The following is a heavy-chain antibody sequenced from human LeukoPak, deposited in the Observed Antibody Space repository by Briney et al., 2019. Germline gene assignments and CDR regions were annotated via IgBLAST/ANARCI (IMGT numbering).Heavy chain of an antibody. CDR2: TSYDGSNK. CDR1: GFTFSSYA. CDR3: AKGEGIAVAFYYYYMDV. Sequence: GRSLRLSCAASGFTFSSYAMHWVRQAPGKGLEWVAVTSYDGSNKYYADSVKGRFTISRDNSKNTLYLQMNSLRAEDTAVYYCAKGEGIAVAFYYYYMDVWGKGTTVTISS. J-gene: IGHJ6*03. V-gene: IGHV3-30*04. D-gene: IGHD6-19*01.